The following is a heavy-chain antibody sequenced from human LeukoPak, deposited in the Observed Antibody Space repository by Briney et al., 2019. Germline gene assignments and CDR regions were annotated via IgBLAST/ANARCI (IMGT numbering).Heavy chain of an antibody. V-gene: IGHV4-59*01. Sequence: SATLSLTCTVAGGSISSDYWSWIRQPPGKGLEWIGYIYYSGSTNYNPSLKSRVTISVDTSKNQFSLKLSSVTAADTAVYYCARVHYYGSGSYEYFDYWGKGTTVTISS. CDR1: GGSISSDY. D-gene: IGHD3-10*01. J-gene: IGHJ4*03. CDR3: ARVHYYGSGSYEYFDY. CDR2: IYYSGST.